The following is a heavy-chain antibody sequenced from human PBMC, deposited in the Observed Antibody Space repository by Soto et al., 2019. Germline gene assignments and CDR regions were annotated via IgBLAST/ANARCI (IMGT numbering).Heavy chain of an antibody. Sequence: QVQLQESGPGLVKPSQSLSLTCTVSGGSINSGGYYWSWIRQLSGKGLEWIGYISYNGITNYNPSLRSRLTMSVDTSKNHFSLGLTSVTAADTAVYYCASAWYGGDYSLDFWGQGTLVTVSS. J-gene: IGHJ4*02. D-gene: IGHD4-4*01. CDR1: GGSINSGGYY. V-gene: IGHV4-31*03. CDR2: ISYNGIT. CDR3: ASAWYGGDYSLDF.